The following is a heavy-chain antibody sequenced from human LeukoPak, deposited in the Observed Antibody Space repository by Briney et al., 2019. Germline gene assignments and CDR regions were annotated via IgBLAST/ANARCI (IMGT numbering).Heavy chain of an antibody. D-gene: IGHD2-15*01. Sequence: ASVKVSCKVSGYTLTELSMHWVRQAPGKGLEWMGGFDPEDGETIYAQKFQGRVTMTEDTSTDTAYMELSSLRSEDTAVYYCATYCSGGSCFEFDYWGQGTLVTVSS. V-gene: IGHV1-24*01. CDR2: FDPEDGET. CDR1: GYTLTELS. CDR3: ATYCSGGSCFEFDY. J-gene: IGHJ4*02.